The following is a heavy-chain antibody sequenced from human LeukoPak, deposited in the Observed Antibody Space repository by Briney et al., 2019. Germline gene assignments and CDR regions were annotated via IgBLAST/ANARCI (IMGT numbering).Heavy chain of an antibody. D-gene: IGHD2-21*02. Sequence: GGSLRLSCAASGFTFSGTQMSWVRQAPGKGLEWVSAMYTGGTTYYADSVTGRFTVSRDTSRNTLFLHMDSLRAEDTAVYYCAKDQVTSGGGLSSWGQGTLVIVSS. J-gene: IGHJ5*02. CDR1: GFTFSGTQ. V-gene: IGHV3-53*01. CDR2: MYTGGTT. CDR3: AKDQVTSGGGLSS.